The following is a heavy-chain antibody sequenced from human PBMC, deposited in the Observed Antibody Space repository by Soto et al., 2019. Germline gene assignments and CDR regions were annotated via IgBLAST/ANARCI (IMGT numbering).Heavy chain of an antibody. Sequence: SVKVSCKASGGTFSSYAISWVRQAPGQGLEWMGGIIPIFGTANYAQKFQGRVTITADESTSTAYMELSSLRSEDTAVYYCARRLGYCSSTSCSLGGVDYWGQGTLVTVSS. V-gene: IGHV1-69*13. D-gene: IGHD2-2*01. J-gene: IGHJ4*02. CDR3: ARRLGYCSSTSCSLGGVDY. CDR1: GGTFSSYA. CDR2: IIPIFGTA.